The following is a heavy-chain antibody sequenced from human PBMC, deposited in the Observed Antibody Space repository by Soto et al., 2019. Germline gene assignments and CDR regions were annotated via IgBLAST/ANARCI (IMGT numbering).Heavy chain of an antibody. J-gene: IGHJ1*01. CDR3: AREENCSGGTCYSEYFHR. CDR1: GYLFTAYS. CDR2: VNPSGGST. V-gene: IGHV1-46*01. Sequence: SVKVSCKASGYLFTAYSMHWVRLAPGQGLEWMGVVNPSGGSTKYAQNFQGRVTMTRDTSTTTIYMELSSLRSDDTAIYYCAREENCSGGTCYSEYFHRWGQGTLVTVSS. D-gene: IGHD2-15*01.